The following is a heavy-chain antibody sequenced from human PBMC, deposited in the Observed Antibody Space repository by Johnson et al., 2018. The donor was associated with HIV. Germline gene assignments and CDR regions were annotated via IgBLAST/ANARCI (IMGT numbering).Heavy chain of an antibody. J-gene: IGHJ3*02. V-gene: IGHV3-33*01. CDR3: ASSRRGQQLVPLAFDI. D-gene: IGHD6-13*01. CDR2: VWYDGSNK. CDR1: GFTFSNYG. Sequence: QVQLVESGGGVVQPGRSLRLSCVASGFTFSNYGMHWVRQAPGKGLEWVAVVWYDGSNKYYADSVKGRFTIFSANSENTLYLKMNRLRAEDTAVYYCASSRRGQQLVPLAFDIWGQGTMVTVSS.